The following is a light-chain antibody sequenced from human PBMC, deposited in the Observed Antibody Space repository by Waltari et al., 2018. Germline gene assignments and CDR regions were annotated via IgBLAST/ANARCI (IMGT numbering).Light chain of an antibody. CDR1: QSLLHSNGYNF. CDR2: LGS. V-gene: IGKV2-28*01. Sequence: DIVMTQSPLSLPVTHGEPASISCRSSQSLLHSNGYNFLDWYLQKPGQSPQLLIYLGSNRASGVPDRFSGSGSGTDFTLKISRVEAEDAGFYYCMQALQAPRTFGQGTKLEI. CDR3: MQALQAPRT. J-gene: IGKJ2*01.